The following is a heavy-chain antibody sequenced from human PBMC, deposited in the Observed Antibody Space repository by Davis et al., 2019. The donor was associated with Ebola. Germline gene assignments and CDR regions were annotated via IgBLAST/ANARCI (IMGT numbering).Heavy chain of an antibody. CDR1: GGSISSSSYY. CDR3: ARHKVAGGDY. D-gene: IGHD6-19*01. CDR2: IYYSGST. J-gene: IGHJ4*02. Sequence: SCTVSGGSISSSSYYWGWIRQPPGKGLEWIGSIYYSGSTYYNPSLKSRVTISVDTSKNQFSLKLSSVTAADTAVYYCARHKVAGGDYWGQGTLVTVSS. V-gene: IGHV4-39*01.